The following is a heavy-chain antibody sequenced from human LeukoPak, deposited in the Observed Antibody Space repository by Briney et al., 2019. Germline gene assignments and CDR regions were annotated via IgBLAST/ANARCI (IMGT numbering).Heavy chain of an antibody. V-gene: IGHV1-18*01. CDR3: ARAGYCSGGSCYSSPFDY. CDR1: GYTFTSYG. J-gene: IGHJ4*02. CDR2: ISAYNGNT. D-gene: IGHD2-15*01. Sequence: ASVKVSCXASGYTFTSYGISWVRQALGQGLEWMAWISAYNGNTNYAQKLQGRVTMTTDTSTSTAYMELRSLRSDDTAVYYCARAGYCSGGSCYSSPFDYWGQGTLVTVSS.